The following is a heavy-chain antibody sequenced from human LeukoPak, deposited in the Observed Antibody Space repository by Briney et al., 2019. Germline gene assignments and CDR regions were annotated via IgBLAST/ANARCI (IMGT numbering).Heavy chain of an antibody. V-gene: IGHV4-4*07. CDR3: ARADSSGHYYYYGMDV. J-gene: IGHJ6*02. Sequence: SETLSLTCTVSGGSISSYYWSWIRQPAGKGLEWIGRIYTSGSTNYNPSLKSRVTMSVDTSKNQFSLKLSSVTAADTAAYYCARADSSGHYYYYGMDVWGQGTTVTVSS. D-gene: IGHD6-19*01. CDR1: GGSISSYY. CDR2: IYTSGST.